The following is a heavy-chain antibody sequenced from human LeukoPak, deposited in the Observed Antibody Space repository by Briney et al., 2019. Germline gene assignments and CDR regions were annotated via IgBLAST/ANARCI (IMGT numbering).Heavy chain of an antibody. V-gene: IGHV4-59*11. CDR2: IYYSGST. CDR3: ARYYDFWSGFDY. CDR1: GGSISSHY. D-gene: IGHD3-3*01. Sequence: PSETLSLTCTVSGGSISSHYWSWIRQPPGKGLEWIGYIYYSGSTNYNPSLKSRVTISVDTSKNQFSLKLSSATAADTAVYYCARYYDFWSGFDYWGQGTLVTVSS. J-gene: IGHJ4*02.